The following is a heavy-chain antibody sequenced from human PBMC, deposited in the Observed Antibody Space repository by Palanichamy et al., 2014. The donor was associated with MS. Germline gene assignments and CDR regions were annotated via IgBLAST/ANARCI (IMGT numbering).Heavy chain of an antibody. CDR1: GFSFDDYA. Sequence: EVQLVESGGGLAQPGRSLRLSCAASGFSFDDYAMHWVRQAPGKGLEWVSGLSWHSGKIGYADSVKGRFTISRDNAKNSLYLQMNSLRTEDTALYYCAKDVWQQLFAFDFWGQGTMVTVSS. D-gene: IGHD6-13*01. V-gene: IGHV3-9*01. J-gene: IGHJ3*01. CDR2: LSWHSGKI. CDR3: AKDVWQQLFAFDF.